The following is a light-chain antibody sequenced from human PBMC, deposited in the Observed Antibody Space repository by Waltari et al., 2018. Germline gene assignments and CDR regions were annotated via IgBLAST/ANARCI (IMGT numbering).Light chain of an antibody. Sequence: QSALTQPASMSGSPGQSITISCTGTSSDYVSWYQKLPDKTPQVILYDVDKRPSGVSIRVSGSKSGNTASLTISGLQAEDEADYFCSSHTRTNTLEMLFGGGTKVTVL. J-gene: IGLJ2*01. CDR1: SSDY. CDR3: SSHTRTNTLEML. CDR2: DVD. V-gene: IGLV2-14*03.